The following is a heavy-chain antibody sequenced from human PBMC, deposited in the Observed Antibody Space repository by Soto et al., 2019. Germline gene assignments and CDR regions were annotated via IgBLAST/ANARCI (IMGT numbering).Heavy chain of an antibody. CDR2: INHSGSS. Sequence: KPXASLSLKCAVCGGSFTAHYWNWIRQPPGKGLEWIGEINHSGSSNYNPALKSRVTLSVDTSQKQFSLKLSSVTAADTAVYYCARLRYFPWLPKWYLYGFDVCGQRTTVTVSS. CDR1: GGSFTAHY. CDR3: ARLRYFPWLPKWYLYGFDV. J-gene: IGHJ6*02. D-gene: IGHD3-9*01. V-gene: IGHV4-34*01.